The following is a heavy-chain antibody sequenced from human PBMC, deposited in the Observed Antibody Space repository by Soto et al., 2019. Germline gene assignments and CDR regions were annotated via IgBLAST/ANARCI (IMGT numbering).Heavy chain of an antibody. V-gene: IGHV3-30-3*01. D-gene: IGHD6-13*01. CDR1: GFTFSSYA. Sequence: PGRSLRLSCAASGFTFSSYAMHWVRQAPGKGLEWVAVISYDGSNKYYADSVKGRFTISRDNSKNTLYLQMNSLRAEDTAVYYCARDRIVAPKYYYYYGMDVLGQGTTVTVSS. CDR3: ARDRIVAPKYYYYYGMDV. CDR2: ISYDGSNK. J-gene: IGHJ6*02.